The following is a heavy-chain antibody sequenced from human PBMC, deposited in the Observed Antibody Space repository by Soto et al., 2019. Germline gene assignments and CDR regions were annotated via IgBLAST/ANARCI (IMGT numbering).Heavy chain of an antibody. Sequence: EVQLLESGGGLVQPGGSLRLSCAASGFTFSSYAMSWVRQAPGKGLEWVSAISGSGGSTYYADSVKGRFTISRDNSKHTLYLQMNSLRAEDTAVYYCARGRPDYGGNSALWGQGTLVTVSS. CDR2: ISGSGGST. J-gene: IGHJ4*02. V-gene: IGHV3-23*01. D-gene: IGHD4-17*01. CDR3: ARGRPDYGGNSAL. CDR1: GFTFSSYA.